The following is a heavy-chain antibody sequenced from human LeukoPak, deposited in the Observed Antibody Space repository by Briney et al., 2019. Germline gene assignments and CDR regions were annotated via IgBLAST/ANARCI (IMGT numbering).Heavy chain of an antibody. V-gene: IGHV4-4*09. J-gene: IGHJ1*01. CDR1: GGSISSYY. Sequence: PSETLSLTCTVSGGSISSYYWSWIRQPPGKGLEWIGYIYTSGSTNYNPSLKSRVTISVDTSKNQFSLKLSSVTAADTAVYYCARHWYLAYFQHWGQGTLVTVSS. CDR2: IYTSGST. D-gene: IGHD6-13*01. CDR3: ARHWYLAYFQH.